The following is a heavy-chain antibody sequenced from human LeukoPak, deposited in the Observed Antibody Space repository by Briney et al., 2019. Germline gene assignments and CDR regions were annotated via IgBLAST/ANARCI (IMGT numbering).Heavy chain of an antibody. Sequence: GAPMKVSFKASGYTFTSYGIRWVRQGPGQGLEWVGWISAYNGNTNYAQKLQGRVTMTTDTSTSTAYMELRSLRSDDTAVYYCARVLTMVRGAFNWFDPWGQGTLVTVSS. V-gene: IGHV1-18*01. J-gene: IGHJ5*02. CDR1: GYTFTSYG. D-gene: IGHD3-10*01. CDR3: ARVLTMVRGAFNWFDP. CDR2: ISAYNGNT.